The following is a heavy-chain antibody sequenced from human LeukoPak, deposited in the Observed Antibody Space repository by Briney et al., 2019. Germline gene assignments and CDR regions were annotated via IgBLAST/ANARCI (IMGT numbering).Heavy chain of an antibody. J-gene: IGHJ6*03. D-gene: IGHD3-10*01. V-gene: IGHV3-13*01. CDR2: IGTAGDT. CDR1: GFTFSSYD. Sequence: GGSLRLSCAPSGFTFSSYDMHWVRQATGKGLEWVSAIGTAGDTYYPGSVKGRFTISRENAKNSLYLQMNSLRAGDTAVYYCARGTYYYGSGSHKPYYYYYYMDVWGKGTTVTVSS. CDR3: ARGTYYYGSGSHKPYYYYYYMDV.